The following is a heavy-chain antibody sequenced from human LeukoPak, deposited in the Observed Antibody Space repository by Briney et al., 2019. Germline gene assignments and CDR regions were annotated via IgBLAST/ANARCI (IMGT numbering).Heavy chain of an antibody. CDR2: IRYDGSNK. V-gene: IGHV3-30*02. CDR3: AKGWSYYFDY. CDR1: GFTFSSYG. D-gene: IGHD1-26*01. Sequence: GGSLKLSCEASGFTFSSYGMHWVRQAPGKGLEWVAFIRYDGSNKYYADSVKGRFTISRDNSKNTLYLQMNSLRAEDTAVYYCAKGWSYYFDYWGQGTLVTVSS. J-gene: IGHJ4*02.